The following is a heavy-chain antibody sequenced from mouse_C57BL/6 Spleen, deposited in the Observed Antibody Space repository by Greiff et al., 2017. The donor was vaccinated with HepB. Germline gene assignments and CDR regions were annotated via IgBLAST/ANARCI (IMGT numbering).Heavy chain of an antibody. CDR1: GFTFSDYG. Sequence: DVQLQESGGGLVKPGGSLKLSCAASGFTFSDYGMHWVRQAPEKGLEWVAYISSGSSTIYYADTVKGRFTISRDNAKNTLFLQMTSLRSEDTAMYYCARGYDYAWFAYWGQGTLVTVSA. CDR3: ARGYDYAWFAY. D-gene: IGHD2-2*01. CDR2: ISSGSSTI. J-gene: IGHJ3*01. V-gene: IGHV5-17*01.